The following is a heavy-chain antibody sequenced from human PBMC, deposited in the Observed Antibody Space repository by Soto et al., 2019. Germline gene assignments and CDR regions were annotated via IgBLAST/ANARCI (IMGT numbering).Heavy chain of an antibody. D-gene: IGHD2-2*01. J-gene: IGHJ4*02. CDR2: MNPDSANT. CDR3: ARAFRDQMRSDY. CDR1: GYTFTNYD. Sequence: QVQLVQSGAEVKQPGASVKVSCRTSGYTFTNYDVSWVRQATGQRLEWMGWMNPDSANTGYAQKFQGRVTLTRDTSRNTAYMELNSLTSEDTAIYYCARAFRDQMRSDYWGQGSLVIVSS. V-gene: IGHV1-8*01.